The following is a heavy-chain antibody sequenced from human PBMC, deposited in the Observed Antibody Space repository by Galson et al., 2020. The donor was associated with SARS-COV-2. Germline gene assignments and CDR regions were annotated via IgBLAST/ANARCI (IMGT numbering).Heavy chain of an antibody. CDR1: GYTFTSYG. D-gene: IGHD2-2*01. CDR2: ISAYNGNT. Sequence: GESLKISCKASGYTFTSYGISWVRQAPGQGLEWLGWISAYNGNTNYAQKLQGRVTMTTDTSTSTAYMELRSLRSDDTAVYYCARNVPAAIWYYYYYMDVWGKGTTVTVSS. J-gene: IGHJ6*03. CDR3: ARNVPAAIWYYYYYMDV. V-gene: IGHV1-18*01.